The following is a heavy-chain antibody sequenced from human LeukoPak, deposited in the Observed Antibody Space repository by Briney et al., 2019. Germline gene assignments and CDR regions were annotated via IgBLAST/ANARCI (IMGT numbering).Heavy chain of an antibody. V-gene: IGHV4-59*08. CDR2: VYYTGKT. CDR1: GGTLNSFY. D-gene: IGHD3-16*01. J-gene: IGHJ4*02. Sequence: SETLSLTCSVSGGTLNSFYWSWIRQPPGKGLEYIGYVYYTGKTNYNPSFKSRVTLSADTSKNQFSLKLSSVTVADTAVYYCARWNAVITSLDYWGQGTLVTVSS. CDR3: ARWNAVITSLDY.